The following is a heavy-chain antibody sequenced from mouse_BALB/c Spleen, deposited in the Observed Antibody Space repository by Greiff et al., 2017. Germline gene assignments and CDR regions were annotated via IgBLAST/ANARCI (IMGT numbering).Heavy chain of an antibody. CDR1: GYSITSDYA. Sequence: EVKLEESGPGLVKPSQSLSLTCTVTGYSITSDYAWNWLRQFPGNQLEWMGYISYSGSTSYNPSLKSRISITRDTSKNQFFLQLNSVTTEDTATYYCAIITTVVATDYFDYGGQGTTLTVSS. CDR2: ISYSGST. CDR3: AIITTVVATDYFDY. D-gene: IGHD1-1*01. V-gene: IGHV3-2*02. J-gene: IGHJ2*01.